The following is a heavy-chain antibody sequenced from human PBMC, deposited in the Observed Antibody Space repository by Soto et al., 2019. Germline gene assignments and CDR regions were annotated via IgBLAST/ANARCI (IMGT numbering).Heavy chain of an antibody. Sequence: PSETLSLSCTVSGGSISSSSYYWGWIRQPPGKGLEWIGSIYYSGSTYYNPSLKSRVTISVDTSKNQFSLKLSSVTAADTAVYYCARNGKGIAETLWVVWGQGPTGTVSS. CDR3: ARNGKGIAETLWVV. D-gene: IGHD6-13*01. CDR2: IYYSGST. J-gene: IGHJ6*02. V-gene: IGHV4-39*01. CDR1: GGSISSSSYY.